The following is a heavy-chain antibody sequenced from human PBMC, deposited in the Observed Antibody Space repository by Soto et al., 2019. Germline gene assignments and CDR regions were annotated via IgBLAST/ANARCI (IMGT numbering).Heavy chain of an antibody. Sequence: QLQLQESGPGLVKPSETLSLTCTVSGGSFSSSSYYWGWIRQPPGKGLEWIGSIYYSGSTYYNPSLTGRVTMSVGPSKNQFSLKLISVTAADTAVYYCARHWITMVRGVCHFDYWGQGTLVTVSS. CDR3: ARHWITMVRGVCHFDY. V-gene: IGHV4-39*01. CDR2: IYYSGST. D-gene: IGHD3-10*01. CDR1: GGSFSSSSYY. J-gene: IGHJ4*02.